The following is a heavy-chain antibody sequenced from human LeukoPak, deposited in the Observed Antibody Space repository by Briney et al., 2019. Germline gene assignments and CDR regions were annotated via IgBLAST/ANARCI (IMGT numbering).Heavy chain of an antibody. V-gene: IGHV3-30*18. CDR3: AKDKTATLSGAGMDV. CDR1: GFTFSSYG. Sequence: GRSLRLSCAASGFTFSSYGMHWVRQAPGKGLEWVAVISYDGSNKYYADSVKGRFTISRDNAKNSLYLQMNSLRAEDTALYYCAKDKTATLSGAGMDVWGQGTTVTVSS. D-gene: IGHD5-18*01. J-gene: IGHJ6*02. CDR2: ISYDGSNK.